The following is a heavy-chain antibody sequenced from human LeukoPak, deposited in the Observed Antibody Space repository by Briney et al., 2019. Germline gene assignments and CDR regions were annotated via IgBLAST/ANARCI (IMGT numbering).Heavy chain of an antibody. CDR1: GGSFSGYY. D-gene: IGHD5-24*01. Sequence: SETLSLTCAVYGGSFSGYYWSWIRQPPGKGLEWIGEINHSGSTNYNPSLKSRVTISVDTSKNQFSLKLSSVTAADTAVDYCAGGWRGLSGYNLIGFGYWGQGTLVTVSS. J-gene: IGHJ4*02. V-gene: IGHV4-34*01. CDR2: INHSGST. CDR3: AGGWRGLSGYNLIGFGY.